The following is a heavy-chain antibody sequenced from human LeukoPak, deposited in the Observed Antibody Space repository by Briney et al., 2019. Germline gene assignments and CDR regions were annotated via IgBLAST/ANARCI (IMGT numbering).Heavy chain of an antibody. J-gene: IGHJ4*02. CDR3: ARESHVSREDS. CDR2: ISANNGDT. Sequence: ASVKVSCKASGYTFTSYGISWVRQAPGQGLEWVGWISANNGDTDYAQKFQARVTMTTDTSTSTAYMELRSLRSDDTAVYYCARESHVSREDSWGQGTLVTVSS. CDR1: GYTFTSYG. V-gene: IGHV1-18*01. D-gene: IGHD1-26*01.